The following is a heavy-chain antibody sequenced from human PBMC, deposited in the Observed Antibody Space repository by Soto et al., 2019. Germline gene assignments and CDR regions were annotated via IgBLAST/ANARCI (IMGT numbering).Heavy chain of an antibody. D-gene: IGHD5-12*01. CDR2: MYHSGST. J-gene: IGHJ4*02. CDR3: ASSVGGGDGYNLGY. CDR1: GGSISSYY. Sequence: QVQLQESGPGLVKPSETLSLTCTVSGGSISSYYWSWIRQPPGKGLEWIGYMYHSGSTNYNPSLKTRVRISVDTSKNQFSLKRSAVTAADTAVYYCASSVGGGDGYNLGYWGQGSLVTVSS. V-gene: IGHV4-59*01.